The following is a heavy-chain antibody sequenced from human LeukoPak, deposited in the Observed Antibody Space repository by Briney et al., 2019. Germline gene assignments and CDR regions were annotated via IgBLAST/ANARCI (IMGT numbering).Heavy chain of an antibody. D-gene: IGHD6-19*01. CDR3: ARVKWLVRNPFDY. CDR1: GGSFSGYY. V-gene: IGHV4-34*01. CDR2: INHSGST. Sequence: PSETLSLTCAVYGGSFSGYYWSWIRQPPGKGLEWIGEINHSGSTNYNPSLKSRVTISVDTSKNQFSLKLSSVTAADTAVYYCARVKWLVRNPFDYWGQGTLVTVSS. J-gene: IGHJ4*02.